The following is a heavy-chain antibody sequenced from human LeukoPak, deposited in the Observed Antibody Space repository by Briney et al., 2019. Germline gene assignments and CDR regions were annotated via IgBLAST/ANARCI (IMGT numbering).Heavy chain of an antibody. CDR1: GFTFSDHY. J-gene: IGHJ4*02. CDR3: ARELAAGPSDH. CDR2: SRNKANSYVA. D-gene: IGHD6-13*01. V-gene: IGHV3-72*01. Sequence: PGGSLRLSCAASGFTFSDHYMAWLRQAPGKGLQWVGRSRNKANSYVAEFAAPVKGRFTISRDDSKNSVFLQMDSLKTEDTAVYYCARELAAGPSDHWGQGTLVTVSS.